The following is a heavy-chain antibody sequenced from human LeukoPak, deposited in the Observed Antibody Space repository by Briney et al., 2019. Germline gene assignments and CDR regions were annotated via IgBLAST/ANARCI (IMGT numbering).Heavy chain of an antibody. CDR1: GGSISSYY. D-gene: IGHD4-17*01. CDR3: ARGAYGDYGNNWFDP. V-gene: IGHV4-59*08. Sequence: SETLSLTCTVSGGSISSYYWNWIRQPPGRGLEWIGYIYYSGSTNYNPSLRSRVTISVDTSKNQFSLKLSSVTAADTAVYYCARGAYGDYGNNWFDPWGQGTLVTVSS. J-gene: IGHJ5*02. CDR2: IYYSGST.